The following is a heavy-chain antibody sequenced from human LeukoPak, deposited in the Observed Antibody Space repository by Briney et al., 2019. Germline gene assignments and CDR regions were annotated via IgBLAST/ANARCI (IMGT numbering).Heavy chain of an antibody. CDR1: GYSFTCYW. J-gene: IGHJ5*02. D-gene: IGHD3-10*01. V-gene: IGHV5-51*01. CDR3: ARFRYGSGSYYNCFDP. Sequence: GESLKISCKGSGYSFTCYWIGWVRQMPGKGLEWLGIIYPGDSDTRYSPSLQSQVTISADTSKNQFSLKLSSVTAAGTAVYYCARFRYGSGSYYNCFDPWGQGTLVTVSS. CDR2: IYPGDSDT.